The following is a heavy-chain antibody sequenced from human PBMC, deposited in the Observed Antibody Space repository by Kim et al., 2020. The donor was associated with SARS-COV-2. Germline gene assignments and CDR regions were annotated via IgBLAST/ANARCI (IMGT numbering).Heavy chain of an antibody. Sequence: SETLSLTCTVSGGSISSGGYYWSWIRQHPGKGLEWIGYIYYSGSTYYNPSLKSRVTISVDTSKNHFSLKLSSVTAADTAVYYCAREGGDFQYYYDSSGYYYFDYWGQGTLVTVSS. CDR3: AREGGDFQYYYDSSGYYYFDY. CDR2: IYYSGST. D-gene: IGHD3-22*01. J-gene: IGHJ4*02. V-gene: IGHV4-31*03. CDR1: GGSISSGGYY.